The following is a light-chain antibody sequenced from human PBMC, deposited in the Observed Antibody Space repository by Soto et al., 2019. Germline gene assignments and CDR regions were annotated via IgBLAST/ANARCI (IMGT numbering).Light chain of an antibody. CDR2: TAS. CDR1: QSISNY. Sequence: DIQMTQSPSSLSASVGDRVTITCRASQSISNYLNWYQQKPGTAPKLLIYTASSLQSGVPSRFSGSGSGTDFPLTISSLQPEDFATYYCQQSHSTPLTFGGGTKVEIK. V-gene: IGKV1-39*01. CDR3: QQSHSTPLT. J-gene: IGKJ4*01.